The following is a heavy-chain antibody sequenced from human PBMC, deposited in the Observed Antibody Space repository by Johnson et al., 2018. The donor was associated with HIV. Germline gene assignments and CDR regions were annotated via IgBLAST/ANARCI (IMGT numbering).Heavy chain of an antibody. CDR2: IDTTGDT. V-gene: IGHV3-13*01. CDR3: VRASWFGAFDI. D-gene: IGHD3-10*01. J-gene: IGHJ3*02. Sequence: VLLLESGGGLVQPGGSLRLSCAASGFTFSSYDMHWVRQPTGKGLEWVSSIDTTGDTYYPGSVRGRFTISRENAKNSLYLPMNNLRAGDSAVYYCVRASWFGAFDIWGQGTLVTVSS. CDR1: GFTFSSYD.